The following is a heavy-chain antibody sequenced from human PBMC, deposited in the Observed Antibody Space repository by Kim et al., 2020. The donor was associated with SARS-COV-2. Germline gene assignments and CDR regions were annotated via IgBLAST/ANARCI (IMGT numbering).Heavy chain of an antibody. CDR3: ARGSAAALWGLDY. D-gene: IGHD6-13*01. J-gene: IGHJ4*02. V-gene: IGHV3-7*03. Sequence: YVDSVKGLFPLSSDNAKNSLYLQVNSLRAEDTAVYYCARGSAAALWGLDYWGPGTLVTVSS.